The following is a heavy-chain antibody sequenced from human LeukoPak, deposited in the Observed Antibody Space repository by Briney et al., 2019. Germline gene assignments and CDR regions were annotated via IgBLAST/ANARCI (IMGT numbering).Heavy chain of an antibody. CDR1: GASISSSTYY. CDR3: ARVRTTVFAFDI. J-gene: IGHJ3*02. CDR2: IYYSGST. Sequence: SETLSLTCTVSGASISSSTYYWGWIRQPPGKGLEWIGSIYYSGSTYYNPSLKSRVTISVDTSKNQFSLKLSSVTAADTAVYYCARVRTTVFAFDIWGQGTMVTVSS. V-gene: IGHV4-39*07. D-gene: IGHD4-17*01.